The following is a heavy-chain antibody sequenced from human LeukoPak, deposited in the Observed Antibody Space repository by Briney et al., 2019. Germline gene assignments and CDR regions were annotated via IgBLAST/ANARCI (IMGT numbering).Heavy chain of an antibody. CDR2: IYYSGST. CDR3: ARLVSEGAYYFDY. D-gene: IGHD1-26*01. V-gene: IGHV4-59*08. CDR1: GGSISSYY. Sequence: SETPSLTCTVSGGSISSYYWSWIRQPPGKGLEWIGYIYYSGSTNYNPSLKSRVTISVDTSKTQFSLKLSSVTAADTAVYYCARLVSEGAYYFDYWGQGTLVTVSS. J-gene: IGHJ4*02.